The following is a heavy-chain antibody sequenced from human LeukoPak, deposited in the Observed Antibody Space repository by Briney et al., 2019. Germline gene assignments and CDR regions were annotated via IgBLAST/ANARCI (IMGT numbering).Heavy chain of an antibody. D-gene: IGHD3-22*01. J-gene: IGHJ4*02. V-gene: IGHV4-4*02. Sequence: SETLSLTCAVSGGSISSDNWWSWVRQSPGKGLEWIGEVYQRGSPNYNPSLKGRVTMSVDKSKNQFSLKLSSVTAADTALYYCATRLCYDSTGYFDYWGQGTLVTVSS. CDR2: VYQRGSP. CDR1: GGSISSDNW. CDR3: ATRLCYDSTGYFDY.